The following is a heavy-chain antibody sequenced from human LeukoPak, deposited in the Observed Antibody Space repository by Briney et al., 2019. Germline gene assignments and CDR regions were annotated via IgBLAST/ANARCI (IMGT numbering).Heavy chain of an antibody. Sequence: SVKVSCKASGGTFSSYAISWVRQAPGQGLEWMGRIIPILGIANYAQKFQGRVTITADESTSTAYMELSSLRSEDTAVYYSARSAGGVIVVVPAALSRTRPPYYYYYMDVWGKGTTVTVSS. J-gene: IGHJ6*03. CDR2: IIPILGIA. V-gene: IGHV1-69*04. D-gene: IGHD2-2*01. CDR1: GGTFSSYA. CDR3: ARSAGGVIVVVPAALSRTRPPYYYYYMDV.